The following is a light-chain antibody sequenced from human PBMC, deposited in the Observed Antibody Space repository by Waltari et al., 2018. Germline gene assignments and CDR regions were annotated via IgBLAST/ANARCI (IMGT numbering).Light chain of an antibody. CDR3: QQYNNYSPWT. CDR1: QRISNW. Sequence: DIQMTQSPSTMSASVGERVTIICWASQRISNWLAWYEQQLVKATKLVNYKASNLESAVPSKFNGSGSATEFTLTIINLQPDDFATYYCQQYNNYSPWTFGQVTKVEVK. V-gene: IGKV1-5*03. J-gene: IGKJ1*01. CDR2: KAS.